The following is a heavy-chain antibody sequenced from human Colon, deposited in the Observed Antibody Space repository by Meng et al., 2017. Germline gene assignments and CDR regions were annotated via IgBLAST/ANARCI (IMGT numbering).Heavy chain of an antibody. CDR2: IQQDGDET. J-gene: IGHJ4*02. V-gene: IGHV3-7*01. D-gene: IGHD3/OR15-3a*01. CDR1: GFSFGSYW. Sequence: EVQLVESGGGLVQPGGSLRLSCAASGFSFGSYWMSWVRQAPGKGLEWVANIQQDGDETYYVDSVKGRFTISRDNAKKSLYLQMNSLRAEDTAVYYCARKRTGYVDFWGQGTLVTVSS. CDR3: ARKRTGYVDF.